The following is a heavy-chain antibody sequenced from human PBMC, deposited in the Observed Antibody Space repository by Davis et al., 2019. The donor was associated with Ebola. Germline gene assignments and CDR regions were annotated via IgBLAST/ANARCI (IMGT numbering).Heavy chain of an antibody. CDR2: IIPILGIA. J-gene: IGHJ5*02. CDR3: ARDYRVQGGNWFDP. Sequence: SVPVSCKASGGTFRSYAIRWVRPAPGQGLEWLGGIIPILGIANYAQQFQGRVTITADESTSTAYMELSSLRSEDTAVYYCARDYRVQGGNWFDPWGQGTLVTVSS. D-gene: IGHD3-10*01. V-gene: IGHV1-69*10. CDR1: GGTFRSYA.